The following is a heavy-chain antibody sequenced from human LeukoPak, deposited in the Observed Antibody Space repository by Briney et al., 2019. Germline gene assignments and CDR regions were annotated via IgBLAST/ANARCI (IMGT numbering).Heavy chain of an antibody. CDR1: GGSFSDSY. D-gene: IGHD4-17*01. CDR2: VTHDGRI. Sequence: SETLSLTCAVHGGSFSDSYWNWIRQPPGKGLEWIGEVTHDGRINYNPSLRGRVTISVDSSMNQFSLRLTSVTAADTAVYYSASIYGDFSDFDSWAQGILVTVSS. V-gene: IGHV4-34*01. CDR3: ASIYGDFSDFDS. J-gene: IGHJ4*02.